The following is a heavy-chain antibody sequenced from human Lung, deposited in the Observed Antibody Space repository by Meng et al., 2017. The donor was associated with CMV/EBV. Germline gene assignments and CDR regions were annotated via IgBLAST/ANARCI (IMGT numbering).Heavy chain of an antibody. CDR3: AREIAAAGSGFYYYGMDV. J-gene: IGHJ6*04. Sequence: GGSLRLXCAASGFTFSSYWMHWVRQAPGKGLVWVSRINSDGSSTSYADSVKGRFTISRDNAKNTLYLQMNSLRAEDTAVYYCAREIAAAGSGFYYYGMDVWXKGTXVNGAS. CDR1: GFTFSSYW. CDR2: INSDGSST. V-gene: IGHV3-74*01. D-gene: IGHD6-13*01.